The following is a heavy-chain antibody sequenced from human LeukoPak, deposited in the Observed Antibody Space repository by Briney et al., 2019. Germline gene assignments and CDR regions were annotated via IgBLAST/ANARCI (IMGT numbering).Heavy chain of an antibody. J-gene: IGHJ2*01. V-gene: IGHV4-39*01. CDR2: IYYSGST. CDR1: GXSISSSSYY. CDR3: ARQDSYWYFDL. D-gene: IGHD3-22*01. Sequence: PSETLSLTCTVSGXSISSSSYYWGWIRQPPGKGLEWIGSIYYSGSTYYNPSLKSRVTISVDTSKNQFSLKLSSVTAADTAVYYCARQDSYWYFDLWGRGTLVTVSS.